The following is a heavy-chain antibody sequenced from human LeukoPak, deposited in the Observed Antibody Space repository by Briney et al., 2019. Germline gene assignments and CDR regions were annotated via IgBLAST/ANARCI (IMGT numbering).Heavy chain of an antibody. J-gene: IGHJ4*02. V-gene: IGHV3-23*01. CDR3: ARGLRGPDY. Sequence: GGSLRLSCAASGFTLSTFAMIWVRQPPEKGLEWVSSIFPSGGEIHYADSVRGRFTISRDNSKNTMFLQMNRLRDEDTAVYYCARGLRGPDYWGQGTQVTVSS. CDR1: GFTLSTFA. CDR2: IFPSGGEI.